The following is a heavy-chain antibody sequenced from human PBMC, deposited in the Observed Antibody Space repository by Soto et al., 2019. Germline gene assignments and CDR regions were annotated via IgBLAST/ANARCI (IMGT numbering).Heavy chain of an antibody. CDR3: ARVAGYCSSTSCYVDY. CDR2: ISSSSSYI. CDR1: GFTFSSYS. Sequence: EVQLVESGGGLVKPGGSLRLSCAASGFTFSSYSMNWVRQAPGKGLEWVSSISSSSSYIYYADSVKGRFTISRDNAKNSLYLQMNSLRAEDTAVYYCARVAGYCSSTSCYVDYWGQGTLVTVSS. J-gene: IGHJ4*02. D-gene: IGHD2-2*01. V-gene: IGHV3-21*01.